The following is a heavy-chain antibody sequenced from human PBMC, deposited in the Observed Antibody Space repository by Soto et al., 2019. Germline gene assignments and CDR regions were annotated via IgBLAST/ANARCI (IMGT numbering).Heavy chain of an antibody. CDR2: IYATGTT. V-gene: IGHV4-4*07. CDR1: CASISGFY. CDR3: VRDGTKTLRDWFDP. D-gene: IGHD1-1*01. Sequence: SETLSLTCTVSCASISGFYWSWIRKSAGKGLEWIGRIYATGTTDYNPSLKSRVMMSVDTPKKQFSLKLRSVTAADTAVYYCVRDGTKTLRDWFDPWGQGISVTVSS. J-gene: IGHJ5*02.